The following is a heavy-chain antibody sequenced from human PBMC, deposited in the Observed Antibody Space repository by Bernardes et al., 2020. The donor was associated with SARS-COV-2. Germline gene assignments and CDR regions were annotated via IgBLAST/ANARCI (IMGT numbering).Heavy chain of an antibody. CDR2: IWYYGSNK. D-gene: IGHD2-15*01. Sequence: GGSLRLSCAASGFTFSSYGMHWVRQAPGKGLEWVAVIWYYGSNKYYADSVKGRFTISRDNSKNTLYLQMNSLRAEDTAVYYCARDLDCSGGSCYLMGAFDIWGQGTMVTVSS. J-gene: IGHJ3*02. V-gene: IGHV3-33*08. CDR3: ARDLDCSGGSCYLMGAFDI. CDR1: GFTFSSYG.